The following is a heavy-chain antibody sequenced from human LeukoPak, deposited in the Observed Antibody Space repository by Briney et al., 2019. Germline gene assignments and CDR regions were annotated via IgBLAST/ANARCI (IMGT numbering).Heavy chain of an antibody. V-gene: IGHV1-2*02. CDR3: ARGKGCSSTSCYPQSGAFGI. CDR1: GYTFTGYY. CDR2: INPNSGGT. J-gene: IGHJ3*02. D-gene: IGHD2-2*01. Sequence: ASVTVSCKASGYTFTGYYMHWVRQAPGQGLEWMGWINPNSGGTNYAQKFQGRVTMTRDTSISTAYMELSRLRSDDTGVYYCARGKGCSSTSCYPQSGAFGIWGQGTMVTVSS.